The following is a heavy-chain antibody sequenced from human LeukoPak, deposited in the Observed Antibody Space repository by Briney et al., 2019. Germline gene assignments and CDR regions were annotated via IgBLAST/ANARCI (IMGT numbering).Heavy chain of an antibody. V-gene: IGHV5-51*01. CDR3: ARRKFYDTYLDP. CDR1: EYDFANYW. D-gene: IGHD2/OR15-2a*01. CDR2: AHPATSII. J-gene: IGHJ5*02. Sequence: GDSLKISCKGPEYDFANYWIGWVRQTPGRGLEWMGIAHPATSIIHYGPSFQGQVTTSFDRSLSTAYLQWTSLKASDSGMYFCARRKFYDTYLDPWGRGTLVTVSS.